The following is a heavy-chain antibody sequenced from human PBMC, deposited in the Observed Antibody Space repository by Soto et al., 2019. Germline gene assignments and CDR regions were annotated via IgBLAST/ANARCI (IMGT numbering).Heavy chain of an antibody. D-gene: IGHD6-19*01. J-gene: IGHJ4*02. V-gene: IGHV1-69*02. CDR2: IIPILGIA. CDR3: ASQGKQWLVPMDY. Sequence: GASVKVSCKASGGTFSSYTISWVRQAPGQGLEWMGRIIPILGIANYAQKFQGRVTITADKSTSTAYMELSSLRSEDTAVYYCASQGKQWLVPMDYWGQGTLVTVSS. CDR1: GGTFSSYT.